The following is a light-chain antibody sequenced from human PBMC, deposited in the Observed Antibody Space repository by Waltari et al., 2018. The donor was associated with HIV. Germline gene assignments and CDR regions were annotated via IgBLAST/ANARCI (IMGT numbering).Light chain of an antibody. CDR2: LTGDGSH. V-gene: IGLV4-69*01. CDR3: QTWGTGFRV. CDR1: SGHSSSA. Sequence: QLVLTQSPSASASLGASFKLTCTLSSGHSSSAIAWHQQQPAKVPRFLMNLTGDGSHSKGDGIPDRFSGSSSGAERYLTISSLQSEDEADYYCQTWGTGFRVFGGGTKLTVL. J-gene: IGLJ3*02.